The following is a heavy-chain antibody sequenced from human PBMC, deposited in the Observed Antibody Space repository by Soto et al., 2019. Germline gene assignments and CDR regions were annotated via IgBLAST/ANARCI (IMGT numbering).Heavy chain of an antibody. V-gene: IGHV3-23*01. D-gene: IGHD2-8*01. CDR3: AKVRLTDYLRYAPHL. CDR1: GFTFNNYA. Sequence: PGGSLRLSCAASGFTFNNYAMNWVRQAPGRGLEWVSTISPNGDSTYYADSVKGRFTISRDNSQNTVFLQMNSLRAEDTAIYFCAKVRLTDYLRYAPHLWGQGTLVTVSS. CDR2: ISPNGDST. J-gene: IGHJ3*01.